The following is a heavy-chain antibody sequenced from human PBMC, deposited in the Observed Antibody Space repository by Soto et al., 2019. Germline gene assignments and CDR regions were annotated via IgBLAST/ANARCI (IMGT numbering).Heavy chain of an antibody. D-gene: IGHD1-26*01. CDR2: ISYDGSNK. V-gene: IGHV3-30*18. J-gene: IGHJ4*02. CDR3: AKDQREWELLY. Sequence: GGSLRLSCAASGFTFSSYGMHWVRQAPGKGLEWVAVISYDGSNKYYADSVKGRFTISRDNSKNTLYLQMNSLRAEDTAVYYCAKDQREWELLYWGQGTLVTVSS. CDR1: GFTFSSYG.